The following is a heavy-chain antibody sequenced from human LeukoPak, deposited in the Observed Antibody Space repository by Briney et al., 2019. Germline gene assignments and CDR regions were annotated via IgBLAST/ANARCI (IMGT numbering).Heavy chain of an antibody. CDR2: INSDGSST. V-gene: IGHV3-74*01. D-gene: IGHD5-24*01. J-gene: IGHJ4*02. CDR1: GFTFSTYS. Sequence: GGSLRLSCAASGFTFSTYSMNWVRQAPGKGLVWVSRINSDGSSTSYADFVKGRFTISRDNAKNTLYLQMNGLRAEDTAVYYCARGEMATVYWGQGTLVTVSS. CDR3: ARGEMATVY.